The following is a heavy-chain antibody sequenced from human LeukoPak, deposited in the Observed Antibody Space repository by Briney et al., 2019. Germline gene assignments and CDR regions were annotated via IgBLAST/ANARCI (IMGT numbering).Heavy chain of an antibody. Sequence: SQTLSLTCTVSGGSISSGSYYWSWIRQPAGKGLEWIGRIYTSGSTNYNPSLKSRVTISVDTSKNQFSLKLSSVTAADTAVYYCARERRYYHDPEYWGQGTLVTVSS. CDR2: IYTSGST. D-gene: IGHD3-22*01. J-gene: IGHJ4*02. CDR3: ARERRYYHDPEY. CDR1: GGSISSGSYY. V-gene: IGHV4-61*02.